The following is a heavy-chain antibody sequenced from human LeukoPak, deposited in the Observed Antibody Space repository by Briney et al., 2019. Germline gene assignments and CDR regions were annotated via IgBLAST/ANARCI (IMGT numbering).Heavy chain of an antibody. Sequence: SVRVSCKASGFTFTSSSVQWIRQARGQRLEWIGWIVGDSTDTYYAQRFQERVTIARDMSTSTAYLELSSLRSEDTAVYYCAADPDTTMAFDCWGQGTLVTVSS. D-gene: IGHD5-18*01. V-gene: IGHV1-58*01. CDR2: IVGDSTDT. CDR3: AADPDTTMAFDC. CDR1: GFTFTSSS. J-gene: IGHJ4*02.